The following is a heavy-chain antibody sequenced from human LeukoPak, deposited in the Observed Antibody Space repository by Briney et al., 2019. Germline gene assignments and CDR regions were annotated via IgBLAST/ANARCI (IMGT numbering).Heavy chain of an antibody. CDR2: IYYSGST. J-gene: IGHJ1*01. CDR1: GGSISGYY. V-gene: IGHV4-59*08. CDR3: ARYGSGSYSDDHFQH. Sequence: SETLSLTCTVSGGSISGYYWSWIRQPPGKGLERIGFIYYSGSTKYNPSLKSRVTISVDTSKNQFSLKLTSVTAADTAVYYCARYGSGSYSDDHFQHWGQGTLVTVSS. D-gene: IGHD3-10*01.